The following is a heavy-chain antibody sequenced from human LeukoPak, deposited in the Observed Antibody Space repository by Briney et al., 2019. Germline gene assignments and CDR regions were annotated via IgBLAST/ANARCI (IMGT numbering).Heavy chain of an antibody. CDR2: ISSSGSTI. Sequence: SGGSLRLSCAASGFTFSRNAMSWVRQAPGKGLEWVSYISSSGSTIYYADSVKGRFTISRDNAKNSLYLQMNSLRAEDTAVYYCAELGITMIGGVWGKGTTVTISS. CDR1: GFTFSRNA. V-gene: IGHV3-48*03. D-gene: IGHD3-10*02. J-gene: IGHJ6*04. CDR3: AELGITMIGGV.